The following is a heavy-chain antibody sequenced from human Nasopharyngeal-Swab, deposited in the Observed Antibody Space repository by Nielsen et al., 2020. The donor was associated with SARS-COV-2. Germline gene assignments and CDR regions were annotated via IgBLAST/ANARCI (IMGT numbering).Heavy chain of an antibody. J-gene: IGHJ4*02. CDR2: IYHSGST. V-gene: IGHV4-4*02. D-gene: IGHD3-22*01. Sequence: WIRQPPGKGLEWIGEIYHSGSTNYNPSLKSRVTISVDKSKNQFSLKLSSVTAADTVVYYCARQPDRYYYDSSGYSDYWGQGTLVTVS. CDR3: ARQPDRYYYDSSGYSDY.